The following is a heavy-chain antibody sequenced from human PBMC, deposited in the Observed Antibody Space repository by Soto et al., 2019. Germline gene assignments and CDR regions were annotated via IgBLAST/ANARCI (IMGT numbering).Heavy chain of an antibody. CDR1: GYTFTSYD. CDR3: ARGVVGASTFADIMNPSKHHSTMDV. D-gene: IGHD1-26*01. J-gene: IGHJ6*02. V-gene: IGHV1-8*01. Sequence: QVHLVQSGAEVKKPGASVKVSCEASGYTFTSYDINWVRQAPGQGLEWMGWMSHNKGDTASPQKFQGRVTMSWNTSINTAYLELSGLTSEYTAVYHCARGVVGASTFADIMNPSKHHSTMDVLGQGTTVTVSS. CDR2: MSHNKGDT.